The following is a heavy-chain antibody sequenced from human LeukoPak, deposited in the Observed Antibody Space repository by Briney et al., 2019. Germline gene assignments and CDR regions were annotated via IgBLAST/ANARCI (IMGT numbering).Heavy chain of an antibody. V-gene: IGHV3-15*01. CDR3: TTAGSAVRPYSSFDH. Sequence: GGSLRLSCAASGFTFSNAWMSWVRQAPGKGLEWVGRIKSKTDGGTTDYAAPVKGRFIISRDDSKNTLFLQMNSLKTEDTAVYYWTTAGSAVRPYSSFDHWGQGTLVTVSS. CDR1: GFTFSNAW. J-gene: IGHJ4*02. D-gene: IGHD3-10*01. CDR2: IKSKTDGGTT.